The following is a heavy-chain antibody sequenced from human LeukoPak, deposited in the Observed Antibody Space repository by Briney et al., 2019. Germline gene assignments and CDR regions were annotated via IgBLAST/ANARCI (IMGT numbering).Heavy chain of an antibody. V-gene: IGHV3-23*01. Sequence: GGSLRLSCAASGFTFSSYAMSWVRQAPGKGLEWVSAISGSGDSTYYSDSVKGRFTISRDNSKNTLYVQMNSLRAEDTAVYYCARDIVAAGLFFDYWGQGTLVTVSS. CDR1: GFTFSSYA. D-gene: IGHD6-13*01. CDR2: ISGSGDST. CDR3: ARDIVAAGLFFDY. J-gene: IGHJ4*02.